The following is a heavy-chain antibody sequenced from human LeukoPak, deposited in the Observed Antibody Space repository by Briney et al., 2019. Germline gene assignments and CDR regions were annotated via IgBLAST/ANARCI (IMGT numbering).Heavy chain of an antibody. D-gene: IGHD3-3*01. V-gene: IGHV3-48*03. J-gene: IGHJ4*02. Sequence: GGSLRLSCAASGFTFSSYEMNWVRQAPGKGLEWVSYISRSGSPIKYADSVKGRFTISRDNAKKSLFLQLNSLRAEDTAMYYYARAYSRERDYDFVLESWGQGALVTVSS. CDR1: GFTFSSYE. CDR2: ISRSGSPI. CDR3: ARAYSRERDYDFVLES.